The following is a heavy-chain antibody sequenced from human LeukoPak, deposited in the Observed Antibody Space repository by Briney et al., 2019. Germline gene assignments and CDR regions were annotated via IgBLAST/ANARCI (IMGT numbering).Heavy chain of an antibody. D-gene: IGHD3-10*01. V-gene: IGHV3-48*01. CDR2: ISSSSSTI. CDR1: GFTFSSYS. CDR3: AREGYYGSGSYYGVYGY. J-gene: IGHJ4*02. Sequence: PGGSLRLSCAASGFTFSSYSMNWVRQAPGKGLEWVSYISSSSSTIYYADSVKGRFTISRDNAKNSLYLQMNSLRAEDTAVYYCAREGYYGSGSYYGVYGYWGQGTLVTVSS.